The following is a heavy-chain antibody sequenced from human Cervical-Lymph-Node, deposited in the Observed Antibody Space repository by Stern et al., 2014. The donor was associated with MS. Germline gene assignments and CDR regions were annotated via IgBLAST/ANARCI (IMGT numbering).Heavy chain of an antibody. CDR1: SGSINNNHW. V-gene: IGHV4-4*02. D-gene: IGHD6-19*01. CDR2: VFRSGST. Sequence: VQLVESGPGLVKPSGTLSLTCVVSSGSINNNHWWIWVRQAPGKGLECIGEVFRSGSTNYNPSLKSPVTISINRSKTPISLTLASVTAADTAMYYCARKSHSHGWFYIDDWGLGILVTVSS. CDR3: ARKSHSHGWFYIDD. J-gene: IGHJ4*02.